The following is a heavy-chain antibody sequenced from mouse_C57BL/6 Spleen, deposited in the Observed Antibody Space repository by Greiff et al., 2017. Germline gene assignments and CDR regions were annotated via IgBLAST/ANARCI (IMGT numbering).Heavy chain of an antibody. D-gene: IGHD3-1*01. Sequence: VKQSCKASGYTFTRYWMDWVKQRPGHGLEWIGNIYPSDSETHYNQKFKDKATLTVDKSSSTAYMQLSSLTSEDSAVYYCARLDRDYYAMDYWGQGTSVTVSS. V-gene: IGHV1-61*01. CDR1: GYTFTRYW. CDR3: ARLDRDYYAMDY. CDR2: IYPSDSET. J-gene: IGHJ4*01.